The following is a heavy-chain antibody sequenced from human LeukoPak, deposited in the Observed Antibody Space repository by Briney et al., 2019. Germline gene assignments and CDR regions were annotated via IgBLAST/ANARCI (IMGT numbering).Heavy chain of an antibody. J-gene: IGHJ4*02. CDR1: GYNFANYG. D-gene: IGHD3-3*01. CDR2: VSVYKGST. Sequence: ASVKVSCKASGYNFANYGMSWVRQAPGQGLQWMGWVSVYKGSTQYAQKFQDRVTMTTDTSTSTVYMELRGLESDDTAVYYCARDRSVNDHWGQGTLVTVSS. CDR3: ARDRSVNDH. V-gene: IGHV1-18*01.